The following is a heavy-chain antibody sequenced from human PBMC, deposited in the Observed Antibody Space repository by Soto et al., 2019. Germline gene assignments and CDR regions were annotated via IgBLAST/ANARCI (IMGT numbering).Heavy chain of an antibody. J-gene: IGHJ4*02. CDR2: ISGSGDIT. CDR3: ATDKYYD. V-gene: IGHV3-23*01. CDR1: GVTFSSYG. D-gene: IGHD3-22*01. Sequence: VQLLESGGGLVQPGGSLRLSCAASGVTFSSYGMTWLRQARGEGPERVSGISGSGDITVYADSVKGRFTISRDNSKNTLSLQMNSLRAEDTAIYYCATDKYYDWGKVTPVNVSA.